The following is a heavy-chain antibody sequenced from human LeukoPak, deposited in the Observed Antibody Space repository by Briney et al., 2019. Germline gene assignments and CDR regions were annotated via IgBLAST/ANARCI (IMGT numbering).Heavy chain of an antibody. CDR2: IYYSGST. CDR3: ARENHAGWFDP. D-gene: IGHD1-14*01. Sequence: SETLSLTCTVSGGSISSSSYYWGWIRQPPGKGLEWIGSIYYSGSTYYNPSLKSRVTISVDTSKNQFSLKLSSVTAADTAVYYCARENHAGWFDPWGQGTLVTVSS. V-gene: IGHV4-39*02. J-gene: IGHJ5*02. CDR1: GGSISSSSYY.